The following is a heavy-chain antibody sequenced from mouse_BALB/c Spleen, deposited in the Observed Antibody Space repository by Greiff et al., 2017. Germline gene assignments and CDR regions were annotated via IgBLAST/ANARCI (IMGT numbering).Heavy chain of an antibody. CDR3: ASPLHYYGWFAY. D-gene: IGHD1-2*01. CDR1: GFTFSSYG. V-gene: IGHV5-6*01. Sequence: EVLVVESGGDLVKPGGSLKLSCAASGFTFSSYGMSWVRQTPDKRLEWVATISSGGSYTYYPDSVKGRFTISRDNAKNTLYLQMSSLKSEDTAMYYCASPLHYYGWFAYWGQGTLVTVSA. CDR2: ISSGGSYT. J-gene: IGHJ3*01.